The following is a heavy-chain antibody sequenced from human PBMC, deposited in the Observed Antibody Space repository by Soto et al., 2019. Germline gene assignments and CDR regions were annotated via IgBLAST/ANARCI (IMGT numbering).Heavy chain of an antibody. CDR1: GFPFSDYY. Sequence: GGSLRLSCAASGFPFSDYYMSWIRQAPGKGLEWVSHITNSGSTKYYADSVKGRFTISRDNAKNSLFLQMNSLRAEDTAVYYCARTLAARFDYWGQGTPVTVSS. J-gene: IGHJ4*02. CDR3: ARTLAARFDY. CDR2: ITNSGSTK. D-gene: IGHD6-6*01. V-gene: IGHV3-11*01.